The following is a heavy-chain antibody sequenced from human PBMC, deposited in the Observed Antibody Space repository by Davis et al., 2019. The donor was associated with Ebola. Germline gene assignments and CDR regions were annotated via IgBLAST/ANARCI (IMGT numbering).Heavy chain of an antibody. CDR1: GFTFSSYW. Sequence: GESLKISCAASGFTFSSYWMSWVRQAPGKGLEWVANIKQDGSEKYYVDSVKGRFTISRDNAKNSLYLQMNSLRAEDTAVYYCARDPPLLWFGELRNAFDIWGQGTMVTVSS. V-gene: IGHV3-7*01. CDR2: IKQDGSEK. CDR3: ARDPPLLWFGELRNAFDI. J-gene: IGHJ3*02. D-gene: IGHD3-10*01.